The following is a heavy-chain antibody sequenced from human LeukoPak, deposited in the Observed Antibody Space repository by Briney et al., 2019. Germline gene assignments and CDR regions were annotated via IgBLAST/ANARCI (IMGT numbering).Heavy chain of an antibody. V-gene: IGHV3-74*01. D-gene: IGHD4-11*01. Sequence: GSLRLPCAASGFTLSSHWMHWVRQGPGKGLVWVSRINSDGSSTGYEDSVKGRFTISRDNAKNTLDLQMNNLRAEDTAVYYCARAGEGLQSYGFDVWGEGTKVSVST. CDR1: GFTLSSHW. CDR3: ARAGEGLQSYGFDV. J-gene: IGHJ3*01. CDR2: INSDGSST.